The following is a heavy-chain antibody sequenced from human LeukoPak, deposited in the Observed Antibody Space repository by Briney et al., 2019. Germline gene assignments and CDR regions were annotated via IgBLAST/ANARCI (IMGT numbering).Heavy chain of an antibody. Sequence: PGGSLRLSCAASGFTFSSYAMSWVRQAPRKGLEWGSGISGSGALTYYADSVKGRFNISRDNSKNSVSLQMNSLRVEDTALYYCARWESRASSPDDWGQGTLVTVSS. J-gene: IGHJ4*02. CDR3: ARWESRASSPDD. V-gene: IGHV3-23*01. CDR2: ISGSGALT. D-gene: IGHD1-26*01. CDR1: GFTFSSYA.